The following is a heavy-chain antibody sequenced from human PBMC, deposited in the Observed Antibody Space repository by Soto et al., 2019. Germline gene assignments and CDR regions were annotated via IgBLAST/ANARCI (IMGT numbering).Heavy chain of an antibody. Sequence: SETLSLTCTVSGGSISSYYWSWIRQPPGKGLEWIGYIYYSGSTNYNPSLKSRVTISVDTSKNQFSLKLSSVTAADTAVYYCVRDFSCYWSGPEGYDPWGQGTLDTVSS. CDR3: VRDFSCYWSGPEGYDP. J-gene: IGHJ5*02. CDR1: GGSISSYY. V-gene: IGHV4-59*01. CDR2: IYYSGST. D-gene: IGHD3-3*01.